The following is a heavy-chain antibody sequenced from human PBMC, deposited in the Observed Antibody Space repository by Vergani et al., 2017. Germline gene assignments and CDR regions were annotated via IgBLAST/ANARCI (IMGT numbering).Heavy chain of an antibody. D-gene: IGHD6-13*01. J-gene: IGHJ4*02. CDR1: GFTFRNYA. Sequence: QGQLVESGGGVVQPGRSLRLSCAASGFTFRNYAMHWVRQAPGKGPEWVSVISHNGNNKKYADSLQGGFTISRDNSKNRLFLQMNNRRPEDTAVYYCAKDSDRGPAAGYFDYWGQGTMVTVSS. CDR2: ISHNGNNK. CDR3: AKDSDRGPAAGYFDY. V-gene: IGHV3-30*18.